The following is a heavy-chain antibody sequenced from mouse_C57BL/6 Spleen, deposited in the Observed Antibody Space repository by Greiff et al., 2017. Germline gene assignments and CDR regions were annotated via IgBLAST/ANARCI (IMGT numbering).Heavy chain of an antibody. J-gene: IGHJ2*01. D-gene: IGHD2-5*01. CDR3: ARSCDYSNWGALDD. Sequence: QVQLQQPGAELVRPGSSVKLSCKASGYTFTSYWMDWVKQRPGQGLEWIGNIYPSDSDTHYNQKFKDKATLTVDKSSSTAYMQLSSLTSEVSAVYCCARSCDYSNWGALDDWGQGTTLTVSS. CDR1: GYTFTSYW. V-gene: IGHV1-61*01. CDR2: IYPSDSDT.